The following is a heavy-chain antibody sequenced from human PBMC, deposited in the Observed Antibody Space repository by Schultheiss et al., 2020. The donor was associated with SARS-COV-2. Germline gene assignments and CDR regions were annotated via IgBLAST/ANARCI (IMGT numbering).Heavy chain of an antibody. CDR2: IYYSGST. V-gene: IGHV4-59*12. CDR1: GGSISSYY. CDR3: ARVKTGYYGMDV. J-gene: IGHJ6*02. Sequence: SETLSLTCTVSGGSISSYYWSWIRQPPGKGLEWIGYIYYSGSTNYNPSLKSRVTISVDTSKNQFSLNLNSVTAADTAVYYCARVKTGYYGMDVWGQGTTVTVSS. D-gene: IGHD3-9*01.